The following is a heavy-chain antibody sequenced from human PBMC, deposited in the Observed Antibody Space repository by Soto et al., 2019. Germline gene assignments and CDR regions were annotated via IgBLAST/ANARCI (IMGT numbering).Heavy chain of an antibody. J-gene: IGHJ4*02. CDR2: INTVGNYT. Sequence: EVQLVESGGGLVQPGGSLRLSCAASGFTFSNYWMHWVRQAPEKGLAWVSRINTVGNYTSYADSVKGRFTISRDNAKNTLYLQMNSLRVEDTDVYYCCGRLGDGGQGNQVTVSS. D-gene: IGHD3-10*01. CDR3: CGRLGD. CDR1: GFTFSNYW. V-gene: IGHV3-74*01.